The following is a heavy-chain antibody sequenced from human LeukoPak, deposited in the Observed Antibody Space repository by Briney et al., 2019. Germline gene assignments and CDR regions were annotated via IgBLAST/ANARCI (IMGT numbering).Heavy chain of an antibody. CDR3: ARGGTNFDY. D-gene: IGHD3-16*01. Sequence: GASVKVSCKASGYTFTSNGISWVRQAPGKGLEWMGGIIPIFGTANYAQKFQGRVTITADESTSTAYMELSSLRSEDTAVYYCARGGTNFDYWGQGTLVTVSS. V-gene: IGHV1-69*13. CDR1: GYTFTSNG. J-gene: IGHJ4*02. CDR2: IIPIFGTA.